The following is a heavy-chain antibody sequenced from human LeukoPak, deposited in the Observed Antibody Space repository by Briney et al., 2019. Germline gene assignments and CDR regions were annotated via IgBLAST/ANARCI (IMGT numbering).Heavy chain of an antibody. Sequence: GGSLRLSCAASGFTVSGNYMSWVRRAPGKGLEWLSVIHRGGNTYYADSVKGRFTISRDSSKNTVFLQMDSLRAEDTAVYYCARDPGYGLGVDYGDYWGQGTLVTVSS. D-gene: IGHD3-10*01. CDR2: IHRGGNT. V-gene: IGHV3-66*01. J-gene: IGHJ4*02. CDR1: GFTVSGNY. CDR3: ARDPGYGLGVDYGDY.